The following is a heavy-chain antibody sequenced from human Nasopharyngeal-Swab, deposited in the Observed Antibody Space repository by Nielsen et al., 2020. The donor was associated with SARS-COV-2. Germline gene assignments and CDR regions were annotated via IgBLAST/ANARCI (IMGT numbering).Heavy chain of an antibody. CDR2: VKNDGTTT. CDR1: GFTLSEYW. Sequence: GESLKISCAASGFTLSEYWVHWVRQAPGKGLVWVSPVKNDGTTTTYADAVKGRFTMSRDDAKNTLYLQMNSLRTEDTAVYYCARDGQGAVDLDYWGQGSLVTVSS. V-gene: IGHV3-74*01. CDR3: ARDGQGAVDLDY. D-gene: IGHD6-19*01. J-gene: IGHJ4*02.